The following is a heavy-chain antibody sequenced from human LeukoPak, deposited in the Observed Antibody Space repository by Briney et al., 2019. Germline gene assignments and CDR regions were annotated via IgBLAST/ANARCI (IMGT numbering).Heavy chain of an antibody. V-gene: IGHV4-34*01. Sequence: SETLSLTCAVYGGSFSGYYWGWIRQPPGKGLEWIGEINHSGSTNYNPSLKSRVTISVDTSKNQFSLKLSSVTAADTAVYYCARLGYCSSTSCHGGYYYGMDVWGKGTTVTVSS. CDR2: INHSGST. CDR1: GGSFSGYY. D-gene: IGHD2-2*01. CDR3: ARLGYCSSTSCHGGYYYGMDV. J-gene: IGHJ6*04.